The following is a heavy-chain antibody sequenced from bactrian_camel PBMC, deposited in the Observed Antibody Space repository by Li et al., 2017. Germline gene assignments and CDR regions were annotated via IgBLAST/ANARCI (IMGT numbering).Heavy chain of an antibody. CDR1: GYTC. D-gene: IGHD4*01. CDR2: IDMWGNT. J-gene: IGHJ4*01. Sequence: HVQLVESGGGSVQAGGSLRLSCARSGYTCMGWFRQAPANEREGVAAIDMWGNTRYADSVKGRFTISRDNAKNTLYLQMNNLKPEDTAVYYCAADDTTSDGGAFYEFNYWGQGTQVTVS. V-gene: IGHV3S53*01. CDR3: AADDTTSDGGAFYEFNY.